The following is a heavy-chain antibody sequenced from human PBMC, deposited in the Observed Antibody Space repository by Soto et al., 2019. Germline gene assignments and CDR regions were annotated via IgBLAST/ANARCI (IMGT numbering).Heavy chain of an antibody. D-gene: IGHD3-3*01. Sequence: GGSLRLSCATSGFTFSDAWMGWVRQAPGKGLEWVGRIKSRGSGVTTDYAAPVKGRFTISRDDSKSTVYLQMNSLEIEDTAVYYCSWSDYHHFGSWGQGTLVTV. CDR2: IKSRGSGVTT. J-gene: IGHJ5*02. CDR3: SWSDYHHFGS. V-gene: IGHV3-15*01. CDR1: GFTFSDAW.